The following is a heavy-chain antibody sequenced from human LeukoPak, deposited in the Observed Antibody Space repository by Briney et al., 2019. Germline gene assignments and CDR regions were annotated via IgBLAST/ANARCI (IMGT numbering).Heavy chain of an antibody. V-gene: IGHV3-21*01. Sequence: GGSLRLSCAASGFTFSSYSMNWVRQAPGKGLEWVSSISSSSSYIYYADSVKGRFTISRDNAKNSLYLQMNSLRAEDTAVYYCARDGDCSSTSCYNRDFDYWGQGTLVTVSS. J-gene: IGHJ4*02. CDR3: ARDGDCSSTSCYNRDFDY. CDR2: ISSSSSYI. D-gene: IGHD2-2*02. CDR1: GFTFSSYS.